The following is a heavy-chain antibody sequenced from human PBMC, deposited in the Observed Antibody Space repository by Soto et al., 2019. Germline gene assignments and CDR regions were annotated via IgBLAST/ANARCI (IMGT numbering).Heavy chain of an antibody. CDR1: GFTFSSYA. D-gene: IGHD6-19*01. CDR2: INGSGGST. Sequence: GGSLRLSCAASGFTFSSYAMSWVRQAPGKGLEWVSAINGSGGSTYYADSVKGRVTISRDNSKNTLYLQMNSLSAEDTAVYYCAGGYGRGQWLFYYGMDVWGQGTTVTVSS. CDR3: AGGYGRGQWLFYYGMDV. V-gene: IGHV3-23*01. J-gene: IGHJ6*02.